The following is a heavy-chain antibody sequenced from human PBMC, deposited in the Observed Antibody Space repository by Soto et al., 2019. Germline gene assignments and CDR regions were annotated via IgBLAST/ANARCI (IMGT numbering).Heavy chain of an antibody. D-gene: IGHD3-9*01. CDR3: AGSPPYDILTGSFDY. CDR2: INHSGST. V-gene: IGHV4-34*01. J-gene: IGHJ4*02. CDR1: GGSFSGYY. Sequence: PSETLSLTCPVYGGSFSGYYWGWIRQPPGKGLEWIGEINHSGSTNYNPSLKSRVTISVDTSKNQFSLKLSSVTAADTAVYYCAGSPPYDILTGSFDYWGQGTLVTVSS.